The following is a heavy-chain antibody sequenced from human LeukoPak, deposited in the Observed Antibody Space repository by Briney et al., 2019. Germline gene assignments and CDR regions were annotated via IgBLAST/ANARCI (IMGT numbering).Heavy chain of an antibody. D-gene: IGHD6-19*01. CDR3: ARELDSSGWYDY. Sequence: SETLSLTCTVSGGSISSYYWSWIRQPAGKGLEWIGRIYTSGGTNYNPSLKSRVTMSVDTSKNQFSLKLSSVTAADTAVYYCARELDSSGWYDYWGQGTLVTVSS. CDR1: GGSISSYY. V-gene: IGHV4-4*07. CDR2: IYTSGGT. J-gene: IGHJ4*02.